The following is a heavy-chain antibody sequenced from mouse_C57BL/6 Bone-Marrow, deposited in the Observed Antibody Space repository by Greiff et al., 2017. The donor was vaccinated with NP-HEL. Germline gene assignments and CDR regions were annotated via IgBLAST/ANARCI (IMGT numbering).Heavy chain of an antibody. V-gene: IGHV1-72*01. D-gene: IGHD2-4*01. Sequence: QVQLQQPGAELVKPGASVKLSCKASGYTFTSYWMHWVKQRPGRGLEWIGRIDPNSGGTKYNEQFKSTATLTVDKPASTAYMQLSSLTSEDSAVYYCARGWGCDYGGFAYWGQGTLVTVSA. CDR3: ARGWGCDYGGFAY. CDR2: IDPNSGGT. CDR1: GYTFTSYW. J-gene: IGHJ3*01.